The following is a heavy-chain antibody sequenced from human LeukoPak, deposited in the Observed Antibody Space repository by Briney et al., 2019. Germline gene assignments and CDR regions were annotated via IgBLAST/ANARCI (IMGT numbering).Heavy chain of an antibody. CDR2: ISYDGSNK. J-gene: IGHJ4*02. D-gene: IGHD3-3*01. V-gene: IGHV3-30*04. CDR1: GFTFSSYA. CDR3: ARVSPKYDSFDY. Sequence: PGGSLRLSCAASGFTFSSYAMHWVRQAPGKGLEWVAVISYDGSNKYRADSVKGRFTISRDNSKNTLYLQMNSLRAEDTAVYYCARVSPKYDSFDYWGQGTLVTVST.